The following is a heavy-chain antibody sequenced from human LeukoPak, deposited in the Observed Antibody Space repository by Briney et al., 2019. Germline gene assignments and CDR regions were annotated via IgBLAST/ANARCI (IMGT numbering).Heavy chain of an antibody. D-gene: IGHD3-3*01. J-gene: IGHJ4*02. Sequence: GGSLRLSCAASGFIFSNYVMTWVRQAPGKGLEWVATINQDGSEKYYVDSVKGRFTISRDNAKNSLFLQMNSLRAEDTAVYYCARDRITDFWSGYYTNYFDYWGQGTLVTVSS. CDR3: ARDRITDFWSGYYTNYFDY. V-gene: IGHV3-7*01. CDR2: INQDGSEK. CDR1: GFIFSNYV.